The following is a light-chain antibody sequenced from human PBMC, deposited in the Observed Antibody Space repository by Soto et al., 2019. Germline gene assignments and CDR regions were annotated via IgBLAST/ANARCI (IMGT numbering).Light chain of an antibody. V-gene: IGKV1-5*03. Sequence: DIQMTQSPSTLSASVGARVTITCRASQSISSWLAWYQQKPGKAPTLLIYKASSLESGVPSGFIGSGAGTELTLTISSLQPDDFATYYFRQYNSYSRTFGQGTKVETK. CDR2: KAS. J-gene: IGKJ1*01. CDR1: QSISSW. CDR3: RQYNSYSRT.